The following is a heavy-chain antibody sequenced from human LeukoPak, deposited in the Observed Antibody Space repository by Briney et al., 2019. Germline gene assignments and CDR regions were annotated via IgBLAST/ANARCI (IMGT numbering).Heavy chain of an antibody. J-gene: IGHJ3*02. CDR1: GYTLTELS. V-gene: IGHV1-69*05. CDR3: ARDGIPMVRGANAFDI. D-gene: IGHD3-10*01. Sequence: ASVKVSCKVSGYTLTELSMHWVRQAPGKGLEWMGGIIPIFGTANYAQKFQGRVTITTDESTSTAYMELSSLRSEDTAVYYCARDGIPMVRGANAFDIWGQGTMVTVSS. CDR2: IIPIFGTA.